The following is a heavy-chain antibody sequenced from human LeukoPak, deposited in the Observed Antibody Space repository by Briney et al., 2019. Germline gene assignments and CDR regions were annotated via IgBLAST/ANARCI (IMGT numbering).Heavy chain of an antibody. V-gene: IGHV4-34*01. D-gene: IGHD6-6*01. CDR1: GGSFSGYY. CDR2: INHSGST. Sequence: PSETLSLTCAVYGGSFSGYYWSWIRQPPGKGLEWIGEINHSGSTNYNPSLKSRVTMSVDTSKNQSSLKLSSVTAADTAVYYCARDGVAARNFDYWGQGTLVTVSS. CDR3: ARDGVAARNFDY. J-gene: IGHJ4*02.